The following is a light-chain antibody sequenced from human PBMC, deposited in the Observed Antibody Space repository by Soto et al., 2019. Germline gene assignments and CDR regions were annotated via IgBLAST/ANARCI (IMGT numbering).Light chain of an antibody. V-gene: IGKV1-39*01. CDR2: AAS. Sequence: DIPMTQSPSSLSASVGDRVTITCRASQSISSYLKGYQQKPGKAPKLLIYAASSLPRLVTSRFSGSGSGTDFTLTISSLQAVDFATYYCQQSYSTLYTLGQGTNLQLK. CDR1: QSISSY. J-gene: IGKJ2*01. CDR3: QQSYSTLYT.